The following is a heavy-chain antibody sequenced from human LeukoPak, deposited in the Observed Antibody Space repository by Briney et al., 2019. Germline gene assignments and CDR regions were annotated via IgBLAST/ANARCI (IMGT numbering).Heavy chain of an antibody. V-gene: IGHV4-39*07. CDR3: ARGGTGGEY. J-gene: IGHJ4*02. D-gene: IGHD3-16*01. CDR2: FYYSGST. CDR1: GDSISSSSYF. Sequence: PSETLSLTCTVSGDSISSSSYFWAWIRQPPGKGLEWIGSFYYSGSTYYNPSLKSRVTISVDTSKNQFSLKLSSVTAADTAVYYCARGGTGGEYWGQGTLVTVSS.